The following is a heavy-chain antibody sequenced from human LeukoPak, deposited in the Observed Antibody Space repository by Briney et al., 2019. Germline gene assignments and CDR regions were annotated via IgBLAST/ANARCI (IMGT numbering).Heavy chain of an antibody. Sequence: RSGGSLRLSCAASGFTFDDYGMSWVRQGPGKGLEWVSGINRNGGSTGYADSVKGRFTISRDNAKNSLYLQMNSLRAEDTAVYYCARDWFHAIDYWGQGTLVTVSS. CDR2: INRNGGST. J-gene: IGHJ4*02. V-gene: IGHV3-20*04. CDR1: GFTFDDYG. CDR3: ARDWFHAIDY. D-gene: IGHD2/OR15-2a*01.